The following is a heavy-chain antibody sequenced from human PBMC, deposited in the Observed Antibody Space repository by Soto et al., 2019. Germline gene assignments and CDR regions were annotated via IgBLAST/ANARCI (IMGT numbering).Heavy chain of an antibody. D-gene: IGHD1-1*01. Sequence: PGGSLRLSCVASGFTFNRYGMHWVRQAPGKGLEWVAEISFDGTAKYYAESVKGRFTVSRDNGNNTLHLEMNSLGAKDTAVSFCATGRSTRFDPWGQGTLVTVSS. CDR2: ISFDGTAK. J-gene: IGHJ5*02. CDR3: ATGRSTRFDP. V-gene: IGHV3-30*03. CDR1: GFTFNRYG.